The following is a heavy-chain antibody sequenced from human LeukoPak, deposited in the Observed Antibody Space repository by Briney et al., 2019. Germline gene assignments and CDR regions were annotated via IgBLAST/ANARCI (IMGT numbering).Heavy chain of an antibody. V-gene: IGHV1-69*04. CDR2: VIPILGIA. CDR3: ARSPGVFGVVISEFDP. CDR1: GGTFSSYA. D-gene: IGHD3-3*01. Sequence: SVKVSCKASGGTFSSYAISWVRQAPGQGLEWMGRVIPILGIANYAQKFQGRVTITADKSTSTAYMELSSLRSEDTAVYYCARSPGVFGVVISEFDPWGQGTLVTVSS. J-gene: IGHJ5*02.